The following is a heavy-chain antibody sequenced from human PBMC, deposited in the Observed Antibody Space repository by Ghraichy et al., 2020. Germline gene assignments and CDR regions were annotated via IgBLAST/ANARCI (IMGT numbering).Heavy chain of an antibody. V-gene: IGHV3-30-3*01. J-gene: IGHJ3*02. D-gene: IGHD2-2*01. CDR3: ARDWFCSSTSCPPGDEAFDI. CDR1: GFTFSSYA. Sequence: GGSLRLSCAASGFTFSSYAMHWVRQAPGKGLEWVAVISYDGSNKYYADSVKGRFTISRDNSKNTLYLQMNSLRAEDTAVYYCARDWFCSSTSCPPGDEAFDIWGQGTMVTVSS. CDR2: ISYDGSNK.